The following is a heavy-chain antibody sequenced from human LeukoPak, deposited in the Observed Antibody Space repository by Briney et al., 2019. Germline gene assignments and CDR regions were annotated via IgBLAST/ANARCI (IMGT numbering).Heavy chain of an antibody. CDR1: GFTFSSCA. V-gene: IGHV3-7*01. CDR3: LPYYYDSSGSYYFDY. D-gene: IGHD3-22*01. Sequence: PGGSLRLSCAASGFTFSSCAMNWVRQAPGKGLEWVANIQQDGTEKYYVDSVKGRFTISRDNAKNSLYLQMNSLRVEDTAVYSTLPYYYDSSGSYYFDYWGQGTLVTVSS. J-gene: IGHJ4*02. CDR2: IQQDGTEK.